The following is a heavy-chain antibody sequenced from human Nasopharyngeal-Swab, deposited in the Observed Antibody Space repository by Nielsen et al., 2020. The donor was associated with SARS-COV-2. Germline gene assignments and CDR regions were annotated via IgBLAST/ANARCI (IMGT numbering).Heavy chain of an antibody. CDR3: ARMRSDDALYRYYYYYYGMDV. V-gene: IGHV3-48*04. D-gene: IGHD2-8*02. CDR2: ISSSSSTI. Sequence: WIRQPPGKGLEWVSSISSSSSTIYYADSVKGRFTISRDNAKNSLYLQMNSLRAEDTAVYYCARMRSDDALYRYYYYYYGMDVWGQGTTVTVSS. J-gene: IGHJ6*02.